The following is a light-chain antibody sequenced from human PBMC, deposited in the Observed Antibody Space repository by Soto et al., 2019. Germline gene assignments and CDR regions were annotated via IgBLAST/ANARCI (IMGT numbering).Light chain of an antibody. J-gene: IGKJ4*01. CDR3: QQYNSYPLT. CDR1: QSISSW. V-gene: IGKV1-5*03. Sequence: EIQMTQSPSTLSASVGDRVTITCRASQSISSWLAWYQQKPGKAPKLLIYKASSLESGVPSRFSGSGSGTEFTLTISSLQPDDFATYYCQQYNSYPLTCGGGTKV. CDR2: KAS.